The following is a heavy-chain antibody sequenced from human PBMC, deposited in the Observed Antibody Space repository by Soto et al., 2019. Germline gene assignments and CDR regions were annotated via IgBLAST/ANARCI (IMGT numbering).Heavy chain of an antibody. CDR3: ARDSSGYFENWLDP. CDR2: IYYSGST. J-gene: IGHJ5*02. D-gene: IGHD3-22*01. V-gene: IGHV4-59*01. Sequence: SETLSLTCTVSGGSISSYYWSWIRQPPGKGLEWIGYIYYSGSTNYNPSLKSRVTISVDTSKNQFSLKLSSVTAADTAVYYCARDSSGYFENWLDPWGQGTLVTVYS. CDR1: GGSISSYY.